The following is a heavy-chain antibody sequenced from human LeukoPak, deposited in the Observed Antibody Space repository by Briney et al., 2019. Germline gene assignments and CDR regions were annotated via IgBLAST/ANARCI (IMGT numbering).Heavy chain of an antibody. J-gene: IGHJ4*02. Sequence: PGGSLRLSCAASGFTVSSNYMSWVRQAPGKGLEWVSVIYSGGSTYYADSVKGRFTISRDNSKNTLYLQMNSLRAEDTAVYYCAKDRYCSGGICYSEIFDYWGQGTLVTVSS. CDR3: AKDRYCSGGICYSEIFDY. V-gene: IGHV3-53*01. D-gene: IGHD2-15*01. CDR1: GFTVSSNY. CDR2: IYSGGST.